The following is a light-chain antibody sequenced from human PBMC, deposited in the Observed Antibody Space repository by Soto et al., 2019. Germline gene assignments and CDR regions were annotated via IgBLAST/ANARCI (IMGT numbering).Light chain of an antibody. Sequence: QSALTQPASVSGSPGQSITISCTGTSSDVGGYNYVSWYQQHPGKAPKLMIYDVSNRPSGVSNRFSGSKSGNTASLTISGLQAEDEADYYCSSYTSSSTLGVFGGGTKRDRP. CDR3: SSYTSSSTLGV. V-gene: IGLV2-14*01. CDR2: DVS. CDR1: SSDVGGYNY. J-gene: IGLJ2*01.